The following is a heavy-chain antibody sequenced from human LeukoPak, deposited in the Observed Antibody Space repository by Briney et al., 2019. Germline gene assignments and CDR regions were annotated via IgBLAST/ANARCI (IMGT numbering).Heavy chain of an antibody. CDR1: GFTFGTYE. D-gene: IGHD3-9*01. V-gene: IGHV3-48*03. CDR3: ARDLELRYFDCDAFDL. Sequence: GGSLRLSCAASGFTFGTYEMNWVRQAPGKGLEWVSYISRSGSTIYYADSVKGRFTISRDNAKNSLYLQMDSLRAEDTAVYYCARDLELRYFDCDAFDLWGQGTMVTVSS. J-gene: IGHJ3*01. CDR2: ISRSGSTI.